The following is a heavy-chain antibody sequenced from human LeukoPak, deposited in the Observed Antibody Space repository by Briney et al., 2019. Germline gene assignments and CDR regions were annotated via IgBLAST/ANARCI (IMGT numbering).Heavy chain of an antibody. V-gene: IGHV5-51*01. Sequence: GESLKISCKGSGYSFTSYWIGWVRQMPGKGLEWMGIIYPGDSDTRYSPSFQGQVTISADKSISTAYLQWSSLKASDTAMYYCARLGGYDSSGYNYYYYYMDVWGKGTTVTVPS. J-gene: IGHJ6*03. CDR1: GYSFTSYW. CDR3: ARLGGYDSSGYNYYYYYMDV. CDR2: IYPGDSDT. D-gene: IGHD3-22*01.